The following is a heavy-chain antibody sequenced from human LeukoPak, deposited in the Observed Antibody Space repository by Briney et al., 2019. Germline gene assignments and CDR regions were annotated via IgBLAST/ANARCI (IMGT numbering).Heavy chain of an antibody. D-gene: IGHD5-24*01. J-gene: IGHJ4*02. Sequence: PGRSLRLSCAASGFTFSSYDMHWVRQAPGKGLAWVAVISYDGSNKYYADSVKGRFTISRDNSKNTLYLQMNSLKPEDTAVYYCAKTGGAGSNDYWGQGTLVTVSS. CDR3: AKTGGAGSNDY. CDR2: ISYDGSNK. CDR1: GFTFSSYD. V-gene: IGHV3-30*18.